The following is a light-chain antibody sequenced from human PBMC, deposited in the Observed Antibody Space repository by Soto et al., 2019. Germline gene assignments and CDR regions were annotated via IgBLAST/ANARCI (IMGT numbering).Light chain of an antibody. J-gene: IGKJ1*01. CDR3: NIIDSCHST. Sequence: ETVLTQSPATLSLSPGERATLSCRDSQSVRSNLAWYQHKPGQAPTILMCDASNRASGIPGRFSGSGSGTLCSKNISTLETEVVAVNNGNIIDSCHSTFGQREKVKIK. CDR2: DAS. V-gene: IGKV3-11*01. CDR1: QSVRSN.